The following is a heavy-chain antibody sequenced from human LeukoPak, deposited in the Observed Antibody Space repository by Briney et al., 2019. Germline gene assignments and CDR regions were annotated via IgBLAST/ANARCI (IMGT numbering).Heavy chain of an antibody. CDR3: ARNGNNYYYYYMDV. V-gene: IGHV3-48*04. CDR1: GFTFSTYT. D-gene: IGHD1/OR15-1a*01. CDR2: ISGSDNTI. J-gene: IGHJ6*03. Sequence: GGSLRLSCAASGFTFSTYTMNWVRQAPGKGLEWVSYISGSDNTIYYADSVKGRFTISRDNAKNSLYLQMNSLRAEDTAAYYCARNGNNYYYYYMDVWGKGTTVTISS.